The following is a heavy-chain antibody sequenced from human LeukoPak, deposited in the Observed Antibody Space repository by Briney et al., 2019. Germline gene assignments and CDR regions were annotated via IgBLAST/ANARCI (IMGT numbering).Heavy chain of an antibody. J-gene: IGHJ5*02. CDR3: ARDYSGQWEQLTGWWIDP. CDR1: GYTFGTHW. Sequence: ASVKVSCKPSGYTFGTHWMHWVRQAPGQGLEWMAIINPSGDFRSYAQKFQGRVTVTRDMSTRTVYMELSDLRLEDTALYYCARDYSGQWEQLTGWWIDPWGQGTLVTVSS. CDR2: INPSGDFR. V-gene: IGHV1-46*01. D-gene: IGHD1-26*01.